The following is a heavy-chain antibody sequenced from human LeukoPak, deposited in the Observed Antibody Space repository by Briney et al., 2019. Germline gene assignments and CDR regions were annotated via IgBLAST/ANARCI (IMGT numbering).Heavy chain of an antibody. J-gene: IGHJ2*01. D-gene: IGHD3-22*01. CDR3: ASYYYDSSGYYRPYWYFDL. CDR1: GGSLSGHF. Sequence: SETLSLTCAGYGGSLSGHFWNWIRQPPGKGLEWIGEIKHSGSTNYNPALKSRVTMSVDTSKNQFSLKLSSVTAADTAVYYCASYYYDSSGYYRPYWYFDLWGRGTLVTVSS. V-gene: IGHV4-34*01. CDR2: IKHSGST.